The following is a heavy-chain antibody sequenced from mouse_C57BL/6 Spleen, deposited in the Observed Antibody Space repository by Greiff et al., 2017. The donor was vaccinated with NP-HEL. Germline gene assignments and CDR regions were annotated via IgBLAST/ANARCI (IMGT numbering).Heavy chain of an antibody. D-gene: IGHD1-1*01. CDR2: ISSGGSYT. V-gene: IGHV5-6*01. CDR1: GFTFSSYG. CDR3: ARHNYGSSLYAMDY. Sequence: EVKLVESGGDLVKPGGSLKLSCAASGFTFSSYGMSWVRQTPDKRLEWVATISSGGSYTYYPDSVKGRFTISRDNAKNTLYLQMSSPKSEDTAMYYCARHNYGSSLYAMDYWGQGTSVTVSS. J-gene: IGHJ4*01.